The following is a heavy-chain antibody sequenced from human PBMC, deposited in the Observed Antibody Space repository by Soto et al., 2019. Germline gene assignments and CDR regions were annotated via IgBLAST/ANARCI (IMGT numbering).Heavy chain of an antibody. V-gene: IGHV3-23*01. D-gene: IGHD6-19*01. J-gene: IGHJ4*02. CDR2: ISGTGRST. CDR3: AKGNTSGWYFFDY. Sequence: EVQVWESGGGLVQPGGSLRLSCEASGFTFSNCAMCWVRQAPGKGLEWVSGISGTGRSTFYADSVNDRFTISRDNSKNIVYLQMNSLRAEDTAVYYCAKGNTSGWYFFDYWGQGTLVTVSS. CDR1: GFTFSNCA.